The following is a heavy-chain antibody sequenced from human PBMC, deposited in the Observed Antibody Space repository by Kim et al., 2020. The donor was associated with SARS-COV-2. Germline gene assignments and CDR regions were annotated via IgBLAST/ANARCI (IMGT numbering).Heavy chain of an antibody. Sequence: ASVKVSCKASGYTFTGYYMHWVRQAPGQGLEWMGRINPNSGGTNYAQKFQGRVTMTRDTSISTAYMELSRLRSYDTVVYYCARTYGDTWGFDYWGQGTLVTVSS. V-gene: IGHV1-2*05. J-gene: IGHJ4*02. D-gene: IGHD4-17*01. CDR1: GYTFTGYY. CDR2: INPNSGGT. CDR3: ARTYGDTWGFDY.